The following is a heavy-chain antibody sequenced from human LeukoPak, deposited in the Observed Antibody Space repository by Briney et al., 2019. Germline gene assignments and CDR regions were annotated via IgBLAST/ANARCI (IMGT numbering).Heavy chain of an antibody. CDR1: GYTFTSYA. Sequence: GASVKVSCKASGYTFTSYAMDWVRQAPGQGLEWMGWINTNTGNPTYAQGFTGRFVFSLDTSVSTAYLQISSLKAEDTAVYYCARGPVVVVAAATGGWFDPWGQGTLVTVSS. CDR3: ARGPVVVVAAATGGWFDP. V-gene: IGHV7-4-1*02. J-gene: IGHJ5*02. CDR2: INTNTGNP. D-gene: IGHD2-15*01.